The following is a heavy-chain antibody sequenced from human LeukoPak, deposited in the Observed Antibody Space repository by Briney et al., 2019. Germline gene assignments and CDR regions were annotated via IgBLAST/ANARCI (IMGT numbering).Heavy chain of an antibody. Sequence: GGSLRLSCVASGFTFSSYSINWVRQAPGKGLEWVSSISSSSSYIYYADSVKGRFIISRDNAKNSLYLQMNSLRAEDTAVYYCARDRTYYDSSGYYSDYFDYSGQGTLVTVSS. CDR1: GFTFSSYS. CDR3: ARDRTYYDSSGYYSDYFDY. D-gene: IGHD3-22*01. J-gene: IGHJ4*02. V-gene: IGHV3-21*01. CDR2: ISSSSSYI.